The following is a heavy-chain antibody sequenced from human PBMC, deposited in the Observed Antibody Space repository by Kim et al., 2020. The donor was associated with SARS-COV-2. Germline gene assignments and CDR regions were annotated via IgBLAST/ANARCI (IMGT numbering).Heavy chain of an antibody. CDR2: INAGNGNT. V-gene: IGHV1-3*01. D-gene: IGHD3-10*01. J-gene: IGHJ6*02. CDR1: GYTFTSYA. CDR3: ARDRRIRGVIINSNGMDV. Sequence: ASAKVSCKASGYTFTSYAMHWVRQAPGQRLEWMGWINAGNGNTKYSQKFQGRVTITRDTSASTAYMELSSLRSEDTAVYYCARDRRIRGVIINSNGMDVWGQGTTVTVSS.